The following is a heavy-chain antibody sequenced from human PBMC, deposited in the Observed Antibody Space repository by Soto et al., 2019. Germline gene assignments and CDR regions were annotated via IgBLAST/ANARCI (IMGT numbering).Heavy chain of an antibody. J-gene: IGHJ2*01. D-gene: IGHD4-17*01. V-gene: IGHV3-30*18. CDR3: AKSGTTVTTFWYFDL. Sequence: QVQLVESGGGVVQPGQSLRLACVGSGFTFSNYGMHWVRQAPGEGLEWVAVISYDEDNIYYADSVKGRFTISRDNSKDTLYLQMNSLRPEDTAVYFSAKSGTTVTTFWYFDLWGRGTLVTVSS. CDR2: ISYDEDNI. CDR1: GFTFSNYG.